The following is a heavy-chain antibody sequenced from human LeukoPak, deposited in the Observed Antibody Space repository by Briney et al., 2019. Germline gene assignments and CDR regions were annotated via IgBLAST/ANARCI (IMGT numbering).Heavy chain of an antibody. CDR3: ARVVRDSSGYVPHYFDY. V-gene: IGHV1-69*05. J-gene: IGHJ4*02. CDR2: IIPIFGTA. Sequence: ASVKVSCKASGGTFSSYAISWVRQAPGQGLEWMGGIIPIFGTANYAQKFQGRVPITTDESTSTAYMELSSLRSEDTAVYYCARVVRDSSGYVPHYFDYWGQGTLVTVSS. CDR1: GGTFSSYA. D-gene: IGHD3-22*01.